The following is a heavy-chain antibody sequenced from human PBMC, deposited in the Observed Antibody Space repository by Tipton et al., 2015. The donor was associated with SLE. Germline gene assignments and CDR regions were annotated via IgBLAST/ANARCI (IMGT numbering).Heavy chain of an antibody. CDR1: GGSISSHY. J-gene: IGHJ3*02. Sequence: TLSLTCTVSGGSISSHYWSWIRQPPGKGLEWIGYIYYSGSTNYNPSLKSRVAISVDTSKNQFSLKLSSVTAADTAVYYCARGRSPHAFDIWGRGTMVTVSS. D-gene: IGHD2-15*01. CDR3: ARGRSPHAFDI. CDR2: IYYSGST. V-gene: IGHV4-59*11.